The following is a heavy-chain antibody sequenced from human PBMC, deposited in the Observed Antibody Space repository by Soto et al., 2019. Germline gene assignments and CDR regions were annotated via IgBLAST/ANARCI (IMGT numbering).Heavy chain of an antibody. CDR2: IWYDGSNK. D-gene: IGHD1-26*01. CDR1: GFTFSSYG. Sequence: GGSLRLSCAASGFTFSSYGMHWVRQAPGKGLEWVAVIWYDGSNKYYADSVKGRFTISRDNSKNTLYLQMNSPRAEDTAVYYRARDGAVRAHFDYWGQGTLVTVSS. V-gene: IGHV3-33*01. J-gene: IGHJ4*02. CDR3: ARDGAVRAHFDY.